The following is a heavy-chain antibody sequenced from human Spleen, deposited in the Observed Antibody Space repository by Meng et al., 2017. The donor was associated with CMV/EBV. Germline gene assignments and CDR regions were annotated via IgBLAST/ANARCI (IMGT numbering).Heavy chain of an antibody. CDR1: GFTVSSFY. V-gene: IGHV3-66*03. J-gene: IGHJ6*02. CDR2: IYSSGTS. CDR3: AKDRGMDV. Sequence: GESLKISCAASGFTVSSFYMNWVRQAPGKGLEWVSIIYSSGTSYYTDSVKGRFTISRDNSKNTLYLQMNSLRAEDTAVYYCAKDRGMDVWGQGTTVTVSS.